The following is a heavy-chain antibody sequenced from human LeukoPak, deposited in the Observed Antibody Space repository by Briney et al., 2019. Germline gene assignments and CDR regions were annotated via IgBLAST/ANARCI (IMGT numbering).Heavy chain of an antibody. J-gene: IGHJ6*02. Sequence: PGGSLRLSCAASGFTFSDYYMSWIRQAPGKGLEWVSYISSSGSTIYYADSVKGRFTISRDNAKNSLYLQMNSLRAEDTAVYYCARDRYDFWSGYPNYYYGVDVWGQGTTVTVSS. D-gene: IGHD3-3*01. CDR3: ARDRYDFWSGYPNYYYGVDV. V-gene: IGHV3-11*01. CDR1: GFTFSDYY. CDR2: ISSSGSTI.